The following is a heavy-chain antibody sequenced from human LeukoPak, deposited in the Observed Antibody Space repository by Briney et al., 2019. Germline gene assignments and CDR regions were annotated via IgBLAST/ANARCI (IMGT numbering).Heavy chain of an antibody. D-gene: IGHD5-12*01. CDR2: IHYSGST. V-gene: IGHV4-59*01. Sequence: SETLSLTCAVYGGSFSGYYWSWICQPPGKGLEWIGYIHYSGSTNYNPSLKSRVTISVDTSKNQFSLKLSSVTAADTAVYYCARSPTYGGYPANFDYWGQGTLATVSS. CDR1: GGSFSGYY. J-gene: IGHJ4*02. CDR3: ARSPTYGGYPANFDY.